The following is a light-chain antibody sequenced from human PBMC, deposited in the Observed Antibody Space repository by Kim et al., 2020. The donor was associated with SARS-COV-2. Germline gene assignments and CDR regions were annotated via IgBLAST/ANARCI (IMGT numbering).Light chain of an antibody. V-gene: IGKV1-6*01. CDR3: LQHYNHPRT. CDR1: QGISND. J-gene: IGKJ2*01. CDR2: VAS. Sequence: IQMTQSPSSLSASLGDRVTITCRASQGISNDLGWYQQKPGKAPKLMIYVASSLQSGVPSRFSGSGSGTNFALTITNLQPEDFATYYCLQHYNHPRTFGQGTKLEI.